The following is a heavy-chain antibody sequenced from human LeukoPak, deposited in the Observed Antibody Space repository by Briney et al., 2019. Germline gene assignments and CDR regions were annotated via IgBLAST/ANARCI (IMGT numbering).Heavy chain of an antibody. Sequence: PSETLSLTCTVSAGSISSYYWTWIRQPPGKGLEWIGYIFPSGSAYYNPSLKTRVTISVDTSKNQFSLRLTSVTAADTAVYYCARRHHYSYFMDVWGKGTMVTVSS. CDR3: ARRHHYSYFMDV. J-gene: IGHJ6*03. V-gene: IGHV4-4*09. CDR2: IFPSGSA. CDR1: AGSISSYY.